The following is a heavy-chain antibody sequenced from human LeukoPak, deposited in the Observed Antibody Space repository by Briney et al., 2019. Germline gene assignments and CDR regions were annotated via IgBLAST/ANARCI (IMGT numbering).Heavy chain of an antibody. CDR3: ARNRGVVTPNYCFDY. V-gene: IGHV3-66*01. CDR2: VYRGGNT. D-gene: IGHD3-22*01. J-gene: IGHJ4*02. Sequence: GGSLRLSCAVFGISVSGSYMSWVRQAPGEGLEWVALVYRGGNTYYADSVKGRFTISRDNSKNTLYLQMNSLRAEDTAVYYCARNRGVVTPNYCFDYWGQGTLVTVSS. CDR1: GISVSGSY.